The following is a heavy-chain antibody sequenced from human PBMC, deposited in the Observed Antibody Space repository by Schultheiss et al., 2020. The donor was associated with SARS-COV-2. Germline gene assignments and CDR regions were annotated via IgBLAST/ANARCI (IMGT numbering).Heavy chain of an antibody. CDR2: IKCDGSEK. Sequence: GESLKISCAASGFTFSSSWMHWVCQAPEKGQEWVADIKCDGSEKYYVDSVKGRFTISRDNSKNTLYLQMNSLRAEDTAVYYCARDSLDYYDSTEAFDIWGQGTMVTVSS. J-gene: IGHJ3*02. CDR3: ARDSLDYYDSTEAFDI. V-gene: IGHV3-52*02. CDR1: GFTFSSSW. D-gene: IGHD3-22*01.